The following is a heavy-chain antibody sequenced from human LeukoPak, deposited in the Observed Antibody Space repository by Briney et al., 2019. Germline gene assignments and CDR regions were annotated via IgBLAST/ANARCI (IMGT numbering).Heavy chain of an antibody. CDR1: GYTFTANY. V-gene: IGHV1-2*02. J-gene: IGHJ3*02. D-gene: IGHD6-19*01. CDR3: ARDRAGDAFDI. CDR2: INPNSGAT. Sequence: APVKVSCKASGYTFTANYMHWVRHAPGQGLEWVGWINPNSGATRYAQNFQGRVTMTRDTSISTAYMELTNLRSDDTAVYYCARDRAGDAFDIWGQGTMVTVSS.